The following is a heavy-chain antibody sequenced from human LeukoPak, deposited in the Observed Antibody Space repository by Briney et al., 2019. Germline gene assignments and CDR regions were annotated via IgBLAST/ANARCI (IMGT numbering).Heavy chain of an antibody. J-gene: IGHJ3*02. CDR3: ARVVAAAGDAFDI. Sequence: GGSLRLSCAASGFTFSSYSMNWVRQAPGKGLEWVSSISSSSSYIHYADSVKGRFTISRDNAKNSLYLQMNSLRAEDTAVYYCARVVAAAGDAFDIWGQGTMVTVSS. CDR2: ISSSSSYI. D-gene: IGHD6-13*01. CDR1: GFTFSSYS. V-gene: IGHV3-21*01.